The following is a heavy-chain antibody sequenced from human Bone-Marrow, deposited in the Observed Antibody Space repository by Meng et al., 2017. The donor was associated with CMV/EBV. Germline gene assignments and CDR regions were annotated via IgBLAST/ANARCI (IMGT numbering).Heavy chain of an antibody. V-gene: IGHV1-46*01. Sequence: KASGKTFTSYYMHWVRQAPGQGLEWMGIINPSGGSTSYAQKFQGRVTMTRDTSTSTVYMELSSLRSEDTAVYYCARDLYGGGGFWFDPWGQGTLVTVSS. CDR2: INPSGGST. CDR3: ARDLYGGGGFWFDP. CDR1: GKTFTSYY. J-gene: IGHJ5*02. D-gene: IGHD3-16*01.